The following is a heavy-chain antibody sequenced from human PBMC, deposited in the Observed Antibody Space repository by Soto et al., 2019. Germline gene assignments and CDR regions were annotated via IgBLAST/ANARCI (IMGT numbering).Heavy chain of an antibody. J-gene: IGHJ4*02. CDR2: ISGSGGST. V-gene: IGHV3-23*01. D-gene: IGHD4-17*01. Sequence: PGGSLRLSCAASGFTFSSYAMSWVRQAPGKGLEWVSAISGSGGSTCYADSVKGRFTISRDNSKNTLYLQMNSLRAEDTAVYYCAKGNGRMTTRPYDYWGQGTLVTVSS. CDR1: GFTFSSYA. CDR3: AKGNGRMTTRPYDY.